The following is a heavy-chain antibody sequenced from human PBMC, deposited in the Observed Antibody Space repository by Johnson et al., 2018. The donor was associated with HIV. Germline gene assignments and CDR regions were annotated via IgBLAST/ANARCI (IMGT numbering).Heavy chain of an antibody. Sequence: VQLVESGGGVVQPGRSLRLSCAASGFTFSSYGMHWVRQAPGKGLEWVAVISYEGSYKYYADSVKGRFTISRDTSKNTLYLQMNSLGPEDTGLYYCARGRKDRGAVVGVDTDGFDSWGQGTMVTVSS. J-gene: IGHJ3*01. CDR2: ISYEGSYK. CDR1: GFTFSSYG. CDR3: ARGRKDRGAVVGVDTDGFDS. V-gene: IGHV3-30*03. D-gene: IGHD5-18*01.